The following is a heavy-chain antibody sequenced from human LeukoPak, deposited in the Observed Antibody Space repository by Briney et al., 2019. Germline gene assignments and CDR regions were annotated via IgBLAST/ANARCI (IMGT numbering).Heavy chain of an antibody. J-gene: IGHJ3*02. Sequence: GGSLRLSCAASGFTLSNYGMHWVRQAPGKGLEWVAIIWYDGSNKYYADSVKGRFTISRDNSKNTLYLQMNSLRAEDTAVYYCARDGGYGGNPNDAFDMWGQGTMVTVSS. CDR3: ARDGGYGGNPNDAFDM. CDR1: GFTLSNYG. V-gene: IGHV3-33*01. CDR2: IWYDGSNK. D-gene: IGHD4-23*01.